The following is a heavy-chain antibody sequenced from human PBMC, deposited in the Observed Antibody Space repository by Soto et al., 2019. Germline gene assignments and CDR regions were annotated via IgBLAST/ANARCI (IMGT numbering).Heavy chain of an antibody. CDR1: TLSSES. CDR2: ISSSSSYT. CDR3: ARDVSAAYRYFDY. D-gene: IGHD6-13*01. Sequence: TLSSESIHWIRQARGKGLEGVSYISSSSSYTNYADSVKGRFTISRDNAKNSLYLQMNSLRAEDTAVYYCARDVSAAYRYFDYWGQGTLVTVSS. V-gene: IGHV3-11*05. J-gene: IGHJ4*02.